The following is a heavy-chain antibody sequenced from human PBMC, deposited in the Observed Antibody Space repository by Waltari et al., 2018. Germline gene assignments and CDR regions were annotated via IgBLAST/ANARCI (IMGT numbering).Heavy chain of an antibody. J-gene: IGHJ5*02. CDR3: TRGDYDILTGYYFDP. Sequence: EVQLVESGGGLVQPGRSLRLSCTASGFTFGAYAMSWLRQAHGQGLEWVGFIRIKAYGGTTEYAASVKGRFTISRDDSKSIAYLQMNSLKTEDTAVYYCTRGDYDILTGYYFDPWGQGTLVTVSS. D-gene: IGHD3-9*01. CDR1: GFTFGAYA. V-gene: IGHV3-49*03. CDR2: IRIKAYGGTT.